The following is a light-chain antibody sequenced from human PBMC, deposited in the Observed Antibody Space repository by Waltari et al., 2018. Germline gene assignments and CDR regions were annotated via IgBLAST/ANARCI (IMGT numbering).Light chain of an antibody. CDR3: SSYTTSSTQV. V-gene: IGLV2-14*01. CDR2: EVS. CDR1: SSHVGGYNY. Sequence: QSALTQAASVSGSPGQSITISCTGTSSHVGGYNYASWYQQHPGKAPKLIIYEVSNRPSGVSNRFSGSKSGNTASLTISGLQVEDEADYYCSSYTTSSTQVFGGGTKLTVL. J-gene: IGLJ3*02.